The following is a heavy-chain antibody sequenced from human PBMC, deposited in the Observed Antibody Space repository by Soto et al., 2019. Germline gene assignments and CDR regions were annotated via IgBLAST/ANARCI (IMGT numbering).Heavy chain of an antibody. Sequence: QVQLVQSGAEVKKPGSSVKVSCKASGGTFSSYTISWVRQAPGQGLEWMGRIIPILGIANYAQKFQGRVTITADKSTSRAYMELRSLRSEDTAVYHCAREVYRDGYNTEVDYWGQGTLFTVAS. V-gene: IGHV1-69*08. CDR3: AREVYRDGYNTEVDY. D-gene: IGHD5-12*01. CDR2: IIPILGIA. CDR1: GGTFSSYT. J-gene: IGHJ4*02.